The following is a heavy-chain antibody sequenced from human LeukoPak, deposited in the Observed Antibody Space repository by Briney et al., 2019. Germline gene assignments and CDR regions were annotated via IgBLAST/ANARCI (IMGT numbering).Heavy chain of an antibody. CDR3: AKEDGDYVITHWFDP. CDR1: GFTFSSYA. Sequence: GGSLRLSCAASGFTFSSYAMSWARQAPGKGLEWVSAISGSGGSTYYADSVKGRFTISRDNSKNTLYLQMNSLRAEDTAVYYCAKEDGDYVITHWFDPWGQGTLVTVSS. CDR2: ISGSGGST. D-gene: IGHD4-17*01. V-gene: IGHV3-23*01. J-gene: IGHJ5*02.